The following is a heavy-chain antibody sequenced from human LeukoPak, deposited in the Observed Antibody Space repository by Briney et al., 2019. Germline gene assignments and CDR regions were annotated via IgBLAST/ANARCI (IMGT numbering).Heavy chain of an antibody. CDR2: ISSSGTTI. V-gene: IGHV3-48*03. CDR3: AREAAGYSSGWPDY. Sequence: GGSLRLSCAASGFTFSSYEMNWVRQAPGKGLGWVSYISSSGTTIYYADSVNGRFTISRDNAKNALYLQMNSLRAEDTAVYYCAREAAGYSSGWPDYWGQGTLVTVSS. CDR1: GFTFSSYE. J-gene: IGHJ4*02. D-gene: IGHD6-19*01.